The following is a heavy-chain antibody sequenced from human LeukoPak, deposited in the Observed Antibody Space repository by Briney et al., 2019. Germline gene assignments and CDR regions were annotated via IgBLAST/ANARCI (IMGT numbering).Heavy chain of an antibody. D-gene: IGHD5-24*01. Sequence: SETLSLTCTVSGGCFSSYYWSWIRQPPGKGLEWIGFIYYSGSTRYNPSLKSRVTISIDTSKNQFSLKLTSMTAADTAVYYCARTLQFDYYFDYWGQGTLVTVSS. CDR1: GGCFSSYY. CDR2: IYYSGST. V-gene: IGHV4-59*01. J-gene: IGHJ4*02. CDR3: ARTLQFDYYFDY.